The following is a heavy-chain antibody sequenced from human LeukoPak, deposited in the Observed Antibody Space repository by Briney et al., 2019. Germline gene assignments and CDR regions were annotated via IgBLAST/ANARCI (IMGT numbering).Heavy chain of an antibody. D-gene: IGHD1-26*01. CDR3: ARHGTLGATTYPLDY. J-gene: IGHJ4*02. V-gene: IGHV4-59*08. CDR1: GGSISSYY. Sequence: SETLSLTRTVSGGSISSYYWSWIRQAPGKGLEWIGNIYYSGSTNYSPSLKSRVTISVDTSKNQFSLKLFSVTAADTAVYYCARHGTLGATTYPLDYWGQGTLVTVSS. CDR2: IYYSGST.